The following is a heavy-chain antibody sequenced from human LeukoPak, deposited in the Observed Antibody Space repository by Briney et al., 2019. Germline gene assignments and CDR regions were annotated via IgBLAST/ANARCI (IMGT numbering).Heavy chain of an antibody. Sequence: GGSLRLSCAASGFTFSSYWMSWVRQAPGKGLEWVANIKQDGSEKYCVDSVKGRFTISRDNAKNSLYLQMNSLRAEDTAVYYCARALSLWQQLENNWFDPWGQGTLVTVSS. V-gene: IGHV3-7*01. CDR1: GFTFSSYW. D-gene: IGHD6-13*01. J-gene: IGHJ5*02. CDR2: IKQDGSEK. CDR3: ARALSLWQQLENNWFDP.